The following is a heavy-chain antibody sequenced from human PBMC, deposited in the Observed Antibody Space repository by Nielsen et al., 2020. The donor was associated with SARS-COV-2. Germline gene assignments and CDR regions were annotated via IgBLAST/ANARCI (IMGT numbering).Heavy chain of an antibody. Sequence: WLRHPPGKALEWLALIYWNDDKRYSPSLNTRLTITKDTSKNQVVLTMTNVEPVDPATYYCAHSIRGAGISMVRGILTTTYSNYAMDVWGQGTTVTVSS. D-gene: IGHD3-10*01. CDR2: IYWNDDK. J-gene: IGHJ6*02. CDR3: AHSIRGAGISMVRGILTTTYSNYAMDV. V-gene: IGHV2-5*01.